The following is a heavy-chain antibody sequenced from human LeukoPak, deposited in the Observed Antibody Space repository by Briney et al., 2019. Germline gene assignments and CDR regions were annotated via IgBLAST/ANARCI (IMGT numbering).Heavy chain of an antibody. J-gene: IGHJ2*01. Sequence: PGGSLRLSCAASGFTFSSYWMSWVRQAPGKGLEWVANIKQDGSEKYYVDSVKGRFTISRDNAKNSLYLQMNSLRAEDTAVYYCARDVGYGGNSGWYFDLWGRGTLVTVSS. V-gene: IGHV3-7*01. CDR1: GFTFSSYW. CDR3: ARDVGYGGNSGWYFDL. CDR2: IKQDGSEK. D-gene: IGHD4-23*01.